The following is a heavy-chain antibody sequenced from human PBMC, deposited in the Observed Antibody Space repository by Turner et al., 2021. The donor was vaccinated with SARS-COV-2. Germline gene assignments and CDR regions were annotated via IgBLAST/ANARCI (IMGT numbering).Heavy chain of an antibody. CDR1: GFTFSSYS. D-gene: IGHD3-22*01. V-gene: IGHV3-21*01. CDR3: SRDPWYYDSSGWPPSDY. J-gene: IGHJ4*02. Sequence: EVQLVESGGGLVKPGVSLRLSCAASGFTFSSYSMNWVRQAPGKEQEWVISISRSSSYIHYADSVKERFTISRDNAKNSLYLQMNSLRAEDTAVYYCSRDPWYYDSSGWPPSDYWGQGTLVTVSS. CDR2: ISRSSSYI.